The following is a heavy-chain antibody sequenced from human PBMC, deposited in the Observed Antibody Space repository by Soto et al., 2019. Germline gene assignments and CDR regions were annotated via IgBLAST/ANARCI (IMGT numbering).Heavy chain of an antibody. V-gene: IGHV3-74*01. CDR3: ARGIFGGGTANDY. D-gene: IGHD3-3*01. Sequence: EVQLVESGGGLVQPGGSLRLSCAASGFTFSGSWMHWVRQAPGKGLVWVSRINGDGSGTSYADFVKGRFTISRDDAKNTLFLQMNGLRAEDTAVYYCARGIFGGGTANDYWGQGTLVTVSS. J-gene: IGHJ4*02. CDR1: GFTFSGSW. CDR2: INGDGSGT.